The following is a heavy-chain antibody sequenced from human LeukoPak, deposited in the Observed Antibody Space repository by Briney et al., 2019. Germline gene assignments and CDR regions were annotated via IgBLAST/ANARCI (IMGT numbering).Heavy chain of an antibody. CDR2: ISSSSSTI. CDR1: GFTFSSYS. J-gene: IGHJ4*02. V-gene: IGHV3-48*04. Sequence: GGSLRLSCAVSGFTFSSYSMNWVRQAPGKGLEWVSYISSSSSTIYYADSVKGRFTISRDNAKNSLYLQMNSLRAEDTAVYYCARDSGSYLYWGQGTLVTVSS. CDR3: ARDSGSYLY. D-gene: IGHD1-26*01.